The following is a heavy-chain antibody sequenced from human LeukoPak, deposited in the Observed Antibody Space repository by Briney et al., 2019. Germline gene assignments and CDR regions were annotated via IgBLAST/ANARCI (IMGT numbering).Heavy chain of an antibody. CDR1: GFTFSSYG. CDR3: ARLYTVTSFDY. Sequence: GGSLRLSCAASGFTFSSYGMHWVRQAPGKGLEWVAVIWYDGSNKYYADSVKGRFTISRDNSKNTLYLQMNSLRAKDTAVYYCARLYTVTSFDYWGQGTLVTVSS. V-gene: IGHV3-33*01. D-gene: IGHD4-17*01. CDR2: IWYDGSNK. J-gene: IGHJ4*02.